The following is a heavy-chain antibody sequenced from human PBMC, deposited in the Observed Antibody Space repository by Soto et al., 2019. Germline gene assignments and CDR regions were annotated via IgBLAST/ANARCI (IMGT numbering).Heavy chain of an antibody. V-gene: IGHV4-39*01. Sequence: QLQLQESGPGLVKPSETLSLTCTVSGGSISSSSYYWGWIRQPPGKGLEWIGSIYYSGSTYYNPSLKSRVTISVDTSKNQFSLKLSSVTAADTAVYYCARHYDSSGYYYGVPQGVDDYWGQGTLVTVSS. D-gene: IGHD3-22*01. CDR1: GGSISSSSYY. CDR2: IYYSGST. CDR3: ARHYDSSGYYYGVPQGVDDY. J-gene: IGHJ4*02.